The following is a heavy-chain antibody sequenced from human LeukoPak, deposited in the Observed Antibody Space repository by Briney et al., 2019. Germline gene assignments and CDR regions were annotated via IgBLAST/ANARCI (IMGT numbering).Heavy chain of an antibody. D-gene: IGHD3-22*01. CDR1: GYKFSTYW. CDR3: ARPNITSYYDSSGYDAFDV. J-gene: IGHJ3*01. Sequence: GEALKISCKGSGYKFSTYWVAWVRQMPGKGLEWMGIIYPDDSDTRYSPSFQGQVTISADKSINTAYLQWSSLKASDTAMYFCARPNITSYYDSSGYDAFDVWGQGTLVAVSS. CDR2: IYPDDSDT. V-gene: IGHV5-51*01.